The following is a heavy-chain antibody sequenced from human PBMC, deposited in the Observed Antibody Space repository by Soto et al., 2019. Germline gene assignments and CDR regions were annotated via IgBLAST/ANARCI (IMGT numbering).Heavy chain of an antibody. V-gene: IGHV1-46*01. J-gene: IGHJ4*02. D-gene: IGHD3-9*01. CDR2: VNPSGGHT. CDR1: GDTFTDYY. CDR3: TTLVYYDILTGYYLDY. Sequence: VSVKVSCKASGDTFTDYYIHWVRQAPGQGLEWMGTVNPSGGHTTYAQHFLGRVTMTRDTSTSTLYMELNSLKTEDTAVYYCTTLVYYDILTGYYLDYWGQGTLVTVSS.